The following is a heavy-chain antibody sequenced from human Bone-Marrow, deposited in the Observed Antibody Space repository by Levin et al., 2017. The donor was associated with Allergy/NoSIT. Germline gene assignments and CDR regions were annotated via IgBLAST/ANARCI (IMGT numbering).Heavy chain of an antibody. CDR1: GYSCTSYW. CDR3: ARHSPSDRWAIFGVVTYDYYYYMDV. Sequence: GESLKISCKGSGYSCTSYWISWVRQMPGKGLEWMGRIDPSDSYTNYSPSFQGHVTFSADKSISTAYLQWSSLKASDTAMYYCARHSPSDRWAIFGVVTYDYYYYMDVWGKGTTVTVSS. V-gene: IGHV5-10-1*01. D-gene: IGHD3-3*01. J-gene: IGHJ6*03. CDR2: IDPSDSYT.